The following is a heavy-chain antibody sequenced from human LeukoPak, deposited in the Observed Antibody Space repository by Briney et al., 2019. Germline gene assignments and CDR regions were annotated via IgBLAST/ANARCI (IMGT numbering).Heavy chain of an antibody. D-gene: IGHD3-10*01. J-gene: IGHJ4*02. Sequence: GSLRLSCAASGFPFSSYAMSWVRQAPGKGLEWVSAISGSGGSTYYADSVKGRFTISRDNSKNTLYLQMNSLRAEDTAVYYCAKDPMGGVIINFDYWGQGTLVTVSS. CDR1: GFPFSSYA. V-gene: IGHV3-23*01. CDR2: ISGSGGST. CDR3: AKDPMGGVIINFDY.